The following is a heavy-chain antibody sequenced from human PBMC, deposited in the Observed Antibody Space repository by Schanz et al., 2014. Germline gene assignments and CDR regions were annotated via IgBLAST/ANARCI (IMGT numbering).Heavy chain of an antibody. V-gene: IGHV1-18*01. Sequence: QVQLVQSGAEVKKPGASVKVSCKASGYTFTSYGISWVRQAPGQGLEWMGWISAYNGNTKYPQKLQGRVTMTTDTSTSTAYMALTDLRSDDTAVYYCARDRRFFDRDDLYYFDSWGHGTLVAVSS. CDR3: ARDRRFFDRDDLYYFDS. D-gene: IGHD3-3*01. J-gene: IGHJ4*01. CDR2: ISAYNGNT. CDR1: GYTFTSYG.